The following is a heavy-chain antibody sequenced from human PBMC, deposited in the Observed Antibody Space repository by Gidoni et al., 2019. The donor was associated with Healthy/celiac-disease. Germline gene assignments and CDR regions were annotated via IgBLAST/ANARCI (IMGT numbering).Heavy chain of an antibody. CDR1: GFTFSSYS. CDR3: AREGRPVGYYFDY. CDR2: ISSSSSYI. Sequence: EVQLVESGGGLVKPVGSLRLSCSASGFTFSSYSMNWVRQAPGKGLGWVSSISSSSSYIYYADSVKGRFTISRDNAKNSLYLQMNSLRAEDTAVYYCAREGRPVGYYFDYWGQGTLVTVSS. J-gene: IGHJ4*02. D-gene: IGHD1-26*01. V-gene: IGHV3-21*01.